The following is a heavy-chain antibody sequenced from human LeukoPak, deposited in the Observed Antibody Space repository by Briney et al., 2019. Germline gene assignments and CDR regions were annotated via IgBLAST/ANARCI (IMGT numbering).Heavy chain of an antibody. J-gene: IGHJ4*02. V-gene: IGHV3-48*03. CDR1: GFTFSSYE. D-gene: IGHD3-10*01. Sequence: GGSLRLSCAASGFTFSSYEMNWVHQAPGKGLEWVSYISSSGTTMFYADSVKGRFTISRDNAKNSLYLQMNSLRDADTAVYYCARDRRGHDWGQGTLVTVSS. CDR3: ARDRRGHD. CDR2: ISSSGTTM.